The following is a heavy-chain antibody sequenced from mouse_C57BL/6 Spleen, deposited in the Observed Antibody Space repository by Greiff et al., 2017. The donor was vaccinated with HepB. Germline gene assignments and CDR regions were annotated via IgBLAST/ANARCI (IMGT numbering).Heavy chain of an antibody. CDR1: GYTFTSYG. D-gene: IGHD4-1*01. V-gene: IGHV1-81*01. CDR3: AREELGRGAMDY. J-gene: IGHJ4*01. CDR2: IYPRSGNT. Sequence: VLLVESGAELARPGASVKLSCKASGYTFTSYGISWVKQRTGQGLEWIGEIYPRSGNTYYNEKFKGKATLTADKSSSTAYMGLRSLTSEDSAVYFCAREELGRGAMDYWGQGTSVTVSS.